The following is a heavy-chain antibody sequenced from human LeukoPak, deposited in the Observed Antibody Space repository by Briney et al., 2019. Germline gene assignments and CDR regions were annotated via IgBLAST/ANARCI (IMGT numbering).Heavy chain of an antibody. CDR1: GYTFTSYG. D-gene: IGHD3-22*01. V-gene: IGHV1-18*01. Sequence: ASVKVSCKASGYTFTSYGISWVRQAPGQGLEWMGWISAYNGNTNHAQKLQGRVTMTTDTSTSTAYMELRSLRSDDTAVYYCAREGPYYYDSSGYYSGGSLYYWGQGTLVTVSS. CDR3: AREGPYYYDSSGYYSGGSLYY. J-gene: IGHJ4*02. CDR2: ISAYNGNT.